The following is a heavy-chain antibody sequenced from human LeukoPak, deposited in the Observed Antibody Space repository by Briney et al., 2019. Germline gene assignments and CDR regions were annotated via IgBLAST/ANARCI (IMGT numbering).Heavy chain of an antibody. D-gene: IGHD2-21*02. V-gene: IGHV3-21*01. Sequence: GGSLRLSCAASEFTFSSYSMNWVRQAPGKGPEWVSSISSSSSYIYYADSVKGRFTISRDNAKSSLYLQMNSLRAEDTAVYYCARVSVVTALDYWGQGTLVTVSS. CDR1: EFTFSSYS. CDR3: ARVSVVTALDY. CDR2: ISSSSSYI. J-gene: IGHJ4*02.